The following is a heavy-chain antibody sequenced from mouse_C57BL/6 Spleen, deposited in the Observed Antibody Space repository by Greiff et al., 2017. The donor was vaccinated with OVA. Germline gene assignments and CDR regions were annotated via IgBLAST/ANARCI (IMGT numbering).Heavy chain of an antibody. CDR2: ISGGGGNT. D-gene: IGHD2-3*01. V-gene: IGHV5-9*01. J-gene: IGHJ2*01. CDR3: ARRDGYYDYFDD. Sequence: EVNLVESGGGLVKPGGSLKLSCAASGFTFSSYTMSWVRQTPEKRLEWVATISGGGGNTYYTDSVKGRFTISRDNAKNTLYLQMSSLRSEDTALYDCARRDGYYDYFDDWGQGTTLTVSS. CDR1: GFTFSSYT.